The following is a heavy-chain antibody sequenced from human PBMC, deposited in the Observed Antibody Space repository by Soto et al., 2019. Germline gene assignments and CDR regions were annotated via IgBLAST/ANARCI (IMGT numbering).Heavy chain of an antibody. Sequence: HLLQSGGGLIQPGGSLTLSCAASGFPFSSTDMTWVRQAPGKGLEWVSTISGSGEITYYADSVKGRFTISRDNSMNTVYLRMNRLRADDTALYYCAKNSGGFNTGGQGALVTVSS. V-gene: IGHV3-23*01. CDR2: ISGSGEIT. D-gene: IGHD3-10*01. J-gene: IGHJ4*02. CDR1: GFPFSSTD. CDR3: AKNSGGFNT.